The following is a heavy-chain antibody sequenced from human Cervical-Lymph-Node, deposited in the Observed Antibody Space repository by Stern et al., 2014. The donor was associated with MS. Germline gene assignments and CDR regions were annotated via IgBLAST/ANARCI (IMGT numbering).Heavy chain of an antibody. V-gene: IGHV5-51*03. CDR1: GYRFTNNW. Sequence: EVQLVQSGAEVRKPGESLRISCEVSGYRFTNNWIGWVRQMPGKGLEWMGIIYPGDSETRYSPSFQGQVTISVDKSNSTAYLQWSSLRASDTAIYYCARRGHGYMGIDYWGQGTLVTVSS. CDR2: IYPGDSET. CDR3: ARRGHGYMGIDY. J-gene: IGHJ4*02. D-gene: IGHD1-1*01.